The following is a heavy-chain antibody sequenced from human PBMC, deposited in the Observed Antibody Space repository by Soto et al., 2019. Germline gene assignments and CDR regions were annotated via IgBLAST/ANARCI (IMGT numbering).Heavy chain of an antibody. J-gene: IGHJ4*02. CDR2: IYYSGST. CDR1: GGSIRSYY. CDR3: ARSRERYGYFDY. Sequence: PSETLSLTCTFSGGSIRSYYWSLIRQPPGKGLEWIGYIYYSGSTNYNPSLKSRVTISVDTSKNQFSLKLSSVTAADTAVYYCARSRERYGYFDYWGQGTLVTVSS. V-gene: IGHV4-59*01. D-gene: IGHD1-26*01.